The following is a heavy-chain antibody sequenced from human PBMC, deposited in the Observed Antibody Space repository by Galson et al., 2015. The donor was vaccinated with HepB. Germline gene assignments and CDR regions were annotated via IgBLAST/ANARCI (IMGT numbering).Heavy chain of an antibody. CDR2: ISSSSSYI. V-gene: IGHV3-21*01. CDR3: ARERDMGWLQKSPGTLDP. Sequence: SLRLSCAASGFTFSSYSMNWVRQAPGKGLEWVSSISSSSSYIYYADSVKGRFTISRDNAKNSLFLQMNSLRVEDTAVYYCARERDMGWLQKSPGTLDPWGQGTLVTVSS. J-gene: IGHJ5*02. D-gene: IGHD5-24*01. CDR1: GFTFSSYS.